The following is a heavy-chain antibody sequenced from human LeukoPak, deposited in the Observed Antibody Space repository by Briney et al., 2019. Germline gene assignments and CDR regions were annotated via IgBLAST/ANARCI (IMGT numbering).Heavy chain of an antibody. CDR3: ARSGYSSGWYSTDYFDY. J-gene: IGHJ4*02. D-gene: IGHD6-19*01. CDR1: GFTFSDYY. V-gene: IGHV4-59*01. Sequence: LRLSCAASGFTFSDYYMSWIRQPPGKGLEWIGYIYYSGSINYNPSLKSRVTISVDTSKNQFSLKLSSVTAADTAVYYCARSGYSSGWYSTDYFDYWGQGTLVTVSS. CDR2: IYYSGSI.